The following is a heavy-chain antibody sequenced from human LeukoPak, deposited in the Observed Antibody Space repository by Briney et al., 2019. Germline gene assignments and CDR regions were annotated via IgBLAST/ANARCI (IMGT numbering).Heavy chain of an antibody. CDR2: ISDNGGST. CDR3: VKDNEAGGSPFDR. Sequence: SGGSLRLSCSAPGFILRSHAMHWVRQAPGKGLEYVSRISDNGGSTYYADSVKGRFTISRDNSKNTLYLQMSSLRAVDTAVYYCVKDNEAGGSPFDRWGQGTLVTVSS. J-gene: IGHJ4*02. D-gene: IGHD1-1*01. CDR1: GFILRSHA. V-gene: IGHV3-64D*06.